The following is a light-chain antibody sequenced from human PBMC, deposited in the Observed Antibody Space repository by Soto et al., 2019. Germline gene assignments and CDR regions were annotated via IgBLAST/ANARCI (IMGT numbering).Light chain of an antibody. Sequence: ETHLTHSPSTMSSSVVNKVPINCXASQSISSWLAWYQQKPGKAPKLLIYDASSLESGVPSRFSGSGSGTEFTLTISSLQPEDFATYYCQQLNTYPITFAQGTRLEIK. V-gene: IGKV1-5*01. CDR1: QSISSW. CDR3: QQLNTYPIT. CDR2: DAS. J-gene: IGKJ5*01.